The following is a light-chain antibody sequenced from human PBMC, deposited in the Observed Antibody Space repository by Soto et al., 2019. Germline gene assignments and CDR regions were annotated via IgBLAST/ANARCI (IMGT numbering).Light chain of an antibody. CDR2: AAS. V-gene: IGKV1-27*01. CDR1: QAISNY. J-gene: IGKJ1*01. Sequence: IQMTQSPSSLSAAVGDRVTIACRASQAISNYLAWYQQKPGRAPKLLIFAASTLQSGVPSRFSGSGSGTEFTLTISSLQPEDVATYYCQKYDSAPAWTFGQGTKVEIK. CDR3: QKYDSAPAWT.